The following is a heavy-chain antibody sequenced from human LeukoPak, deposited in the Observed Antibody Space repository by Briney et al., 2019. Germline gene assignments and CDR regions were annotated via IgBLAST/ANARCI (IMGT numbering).Heavy chain of an antibody. D-gene: IGHD5-18*01. CDR1: GFTFSSYS. CDR3: AKDWKDTVMDTFDD. Sequence: PGGSLRLSCAASGFTFSSYSMNWVRQAPGKGLEWVSSISSSNSYIYYADSVKGRFTISRDNSKNTLYLQMNSLRAEDTAVYYCAKDWKDTVMDTFDDWGQGTLVTVSS. J-gene: IGHJ4*02. V-gene: IGHV3-21*04. CDR2: ISSSNSYI.